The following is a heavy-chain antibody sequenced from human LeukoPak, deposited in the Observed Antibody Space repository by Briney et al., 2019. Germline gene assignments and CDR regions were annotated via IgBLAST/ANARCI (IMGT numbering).Heavy chain of an antibody. Sequence: SETLSLTCTVSDGSISSYYWSWIRQPPGKGLEWIGYIYYSGSTNYNPSLKSRVTISVDTSKNQFSLKLSSVTAADTAVYYCARGSPDAGIAANWGQGTLVTVSS. V-gene: IGHV4-59*01. CDR2: IYYSGST. CDR1: DGSISSYY. D-gene: IGHD6-13*01. CDR3: ARGSPDAGIAAN. J-gene: IGHJ4*02.